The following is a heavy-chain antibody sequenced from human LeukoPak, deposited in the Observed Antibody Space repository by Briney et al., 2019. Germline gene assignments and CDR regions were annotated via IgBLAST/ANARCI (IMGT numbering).Heavy chain of an antibody. CDR1: GGSISSYY. CDR3: ARGEDIVVVPAAQNWFDP. D-gene: IGHD2-2*01. CDR2: IYTSGST. J-gene: IGHJ5*02. V-gene: IGHV4-4*07. Sequence: SETLSLTCTVSGGSISSYYWSWIRQPAGKGLEWIGRIYTSGSTNYNPSLKSRVTMSVDTSKNQFSLKLGSVTAADTAVYYCARGEDIVVVPAAQNWFDPWGQGTLVTVSS.